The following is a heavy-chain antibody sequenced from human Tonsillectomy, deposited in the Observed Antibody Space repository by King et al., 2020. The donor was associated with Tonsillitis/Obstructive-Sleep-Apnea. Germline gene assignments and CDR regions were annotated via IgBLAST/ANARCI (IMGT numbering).Heavy chain of an antibody. CDR2: IKIKTDGGTP. V-gene: IGHV3-15*01. CDR1: GFTFSNAW. Sequence: VQLVESGGGLVKPGGSLRLSCAASGFTFSNAWMSWVRQPPGKGLEWVGRIKIKTDGGTPAYAAPVKGRFTISRDDSKNTLYLQMNSLKTEDTAVYYCTPDSRVSFWGQGTLVTVSS. J-gene: IGHJ4*02. CDR3: TPDSRVSF.